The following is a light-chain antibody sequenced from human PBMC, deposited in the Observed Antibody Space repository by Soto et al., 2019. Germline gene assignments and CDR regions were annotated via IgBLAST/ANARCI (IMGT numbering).Light chain of an antibody. CDR3: CSYAGSDMFVV. CDR2: EDR. Sequence: QSVLTQPASVSGSPGPSLTISCTGTRSDIGSYNRVSWYQRHPGKAPKLMIYEDRQRPSGVSNRFSGSKSGNTASLTISGLQAEDEADYYCCSYAGSDMFVVFGGGTKVTVL. CDR1: RSDIGSYNR. J-gene: IGLJ2*01. V-gene: IGLV2-23*01.